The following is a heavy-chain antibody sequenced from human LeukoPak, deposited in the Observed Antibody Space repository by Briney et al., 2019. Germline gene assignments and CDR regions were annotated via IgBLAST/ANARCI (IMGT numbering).Heavy chain of an antibody. Sequence: SGTLSLTCTVSGGSIRSSDWWSWLRQPPGKGLEWIGQVYKTGKPDYNPSLKSRVTISRDNAKNSLYLQMNSLRAEDTAVYYCASEGFLEWFYYYMDVWGKGTTVTVSS. D-gene: IGHD3-3*01. CDR1: GGSIRSSDW. V-gene: IGHV4/OR15-8*02. J-gene: IGHJ6*03. CDR3: ASEGFLEWFYYYMDV. CDR2: VYKTGKP.